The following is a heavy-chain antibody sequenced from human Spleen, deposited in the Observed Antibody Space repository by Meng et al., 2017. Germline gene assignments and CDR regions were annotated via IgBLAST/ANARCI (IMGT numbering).Heavy chain of an antibody. CDR2: IKQDGSEK. J-gene: IGHJ6*02. D-gene: IGHD3-10*01. V-gene: IGHV3-7*01. Sequence: GESLKISCAASGFTFSSYWMSWVRQAPGKGLEWVANIKQDGSEKYYVDSVKGRFTISRDNAKNSLYLQMNSLRAEDTAVYYCARESLRGSGSYWDQYYYYGMDVWGQGTTVT. CDR1: GFTFSSYW. CDR3: ARESLRGSGSYWDQYYYYGMDV.